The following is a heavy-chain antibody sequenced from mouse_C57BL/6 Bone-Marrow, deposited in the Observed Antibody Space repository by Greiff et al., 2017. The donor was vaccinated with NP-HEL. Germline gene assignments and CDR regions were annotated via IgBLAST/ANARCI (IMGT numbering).Heavy chain of an antibody. CDR3: ARDKCSGDLAWFAY. J-gene: IGHJ3*01. CDR2: ISDGGSYT. Sequence: EVKVVESGGGLVKPGGSLKLSCAASGFTFSSYAMSWVRQTPEKRLEWVATISDGGSYTYYPDNVKGRFTISRDNAKNNLYLQMSHLKSEDTAMYYCARDKCSGDLAWFAYWGQGTLVTVSA. D-gene: IGHD1-3*01. CDR1: GFTFSSYA. V-gene: IGHV5-4*01.